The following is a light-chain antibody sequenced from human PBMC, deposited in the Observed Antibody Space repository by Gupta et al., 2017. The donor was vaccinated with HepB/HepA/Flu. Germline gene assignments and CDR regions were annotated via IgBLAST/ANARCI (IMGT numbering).Light chain of an antibody. CDR3: CSDAGSDTVV. Sequence: SALTQPRPASGSPGPSGTISCTGTSSDVGGYNSVSWYQQHPGKAPRLLIYDVTKRPAGVPGRFSGSESGNTASLTISGHQEEEEADYYGCSDAGSDTVVFGGGTKLTVL. CDR1: SSDVGGYNS. V-gene: IGLV2-11*01. CDR2: DVT. J-gene: IGLJ2*01.